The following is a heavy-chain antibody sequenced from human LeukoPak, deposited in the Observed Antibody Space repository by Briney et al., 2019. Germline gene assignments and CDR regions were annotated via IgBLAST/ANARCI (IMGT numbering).Heavy chain of an antibody. D-gene: IGHD2-2*01. CDR1: GFTFSNYW. CDR2: INTDGGST. V-gene: IGHV3-74*01. CDR3: VRDMCTRSGDDF. J-gene: IGHJ4*02. Sequence: GGSLRLSCAASGFTFSNYWMHWVRHAPGKGLVWVSRINTDGGSTTYADSVKGRFTTSRDNAKNTLYLQMNSLRAEDTAVYYCVRDMCTRSGDDFWGPGSLVTVSS.